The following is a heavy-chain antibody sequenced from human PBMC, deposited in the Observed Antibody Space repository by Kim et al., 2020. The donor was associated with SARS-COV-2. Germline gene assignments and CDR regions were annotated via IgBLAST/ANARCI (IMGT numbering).Heavy chain of an antibody. CDR2: ISDSGAST. J-gene: IGHJ4*02. D-gene: IGHD1-1*01. CDR1: GFTFNNYG. Sequence: GGSLRLSCAASGFTFNNYGMNWVRQAPGKGLEWVSAISDSGASTSYADSAKGRFTISRDNSKNTLYLQMNSLRAEDTAVYYCAKETGNKSYFDYWGQGTLVTVSS. V-gene: IGHV3-23*01. CDR3: AKETGNKSYFDY.